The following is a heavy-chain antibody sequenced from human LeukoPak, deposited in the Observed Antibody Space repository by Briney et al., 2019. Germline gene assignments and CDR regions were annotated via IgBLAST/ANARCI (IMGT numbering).Heavy chain of an antibody. D-gene: IGHD3-16*02. CDR1: GGTFSSYA. CDR3: AREPYRELSYRQGFDY. CDR2: IIPIFGTA. V-gene: IGHV1-69*13. J-gene: IGHJ4*02. Sequence: SVKVSCKASGGTFSSYAISWVRQAPGQGLEWMGGIIPIFGTANYAQKFQGRVTITADESTSTAYMELSSLRSDDTAVYYCAREPYRELSYRQGFDYWGQGTLATVSS.